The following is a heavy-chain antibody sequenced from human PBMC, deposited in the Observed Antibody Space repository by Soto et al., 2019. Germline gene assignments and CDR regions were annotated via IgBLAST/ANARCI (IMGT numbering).Heavy chain of an antibody. J-gene: IGHJ5*02. CDR1: GYTFTSYD. CDR3: ARSVTGDWWFDP. V-gene: IGHV1-8*01. D-gene: IGHD7-27*01. Sequence: ASVKVSCKASGYTFTSYDINWVRQATGQGLEWMGWMNPNSGNTGYAQKFQGRVTMTRNTSISTAYMELSSLRSEDTAVSYCARSVTGDWWFDPWGQGTLVTVS. CDR2: MNPNSGNT.